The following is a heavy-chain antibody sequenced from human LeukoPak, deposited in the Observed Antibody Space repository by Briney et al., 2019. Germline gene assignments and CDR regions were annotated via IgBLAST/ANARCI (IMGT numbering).Heavy chain of an antibody. CDR1: GGSFSGYY. V-gene: IGHV4-34*01. J-gene: IGHJ3*02. Sequence: SETLSLTCAVYGGSFSGYYWSWIRQPPGKGLEWIGEINHSGSTNYNPSLKSRVTISVDTSKNQFSLQLNSVTPEDTAVYYCARGGLISLANTPLGAFDIWGQGTMVSVSS. D-gene: IGHD3/OR15-3a*01. CDR3: ARGGLISLANTPLGAFDI. CDR2: INHSGST.